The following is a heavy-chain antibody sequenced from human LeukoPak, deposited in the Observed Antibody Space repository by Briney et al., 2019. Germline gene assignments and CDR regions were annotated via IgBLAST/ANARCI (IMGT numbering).Heavy chain of an antibody. D-gene: IGHD6-19*01. CDR2: IYYSGNS. CDR1: GFTFSNYS. V-gene: IGHV4-59*01. Sequence: PGGSLRLSCAASGFTFSNYSMNWVRQAPGKGLEWIGSIYYSGNSYYNPSLKSRVTMSIDTSKNQISLKLSSVTAADTAVYYCARVRTYSSGWPSMENYYYMDVWGKGTTVTISS. CDR3: ARVRTYSSGWPSMENYYYMDV. J-gene: IGHJ6*03.